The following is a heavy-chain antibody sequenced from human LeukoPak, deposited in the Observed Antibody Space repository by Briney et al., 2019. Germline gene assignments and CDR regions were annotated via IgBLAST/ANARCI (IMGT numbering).Heavy chain of an antibody. Sequence: GGSLRLSCAASGFFFSTYGMHWVRQSPGKGLEWVVFIRYDESNKYYRDSVKGRFTIFRDNPKNTLYLQMNSLRPEDTALYYCAKDFSPFGSTNWFDPWGQGTLVTVSS. CDR1: GFFFSTYG. CDR2: IRYDESNK. J-gene: IGHJ5*02. V-gene: IGHV3-30*02. D-gene: IGHD3-10*01. CDR3: AKDFSPFGSTNWFDP.